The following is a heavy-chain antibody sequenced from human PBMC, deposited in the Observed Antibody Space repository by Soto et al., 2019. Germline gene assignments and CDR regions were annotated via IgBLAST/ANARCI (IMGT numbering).Heavy chain of an antibody. CDR2: IIPIFGTA. CDR3: ARESLRGSIFGAYNWFDP. Sequence: QVQLVQSGAEVKKPGSSVKVSCKASGGTFSSYAISWVRQAPGQGLEWMGGIIPIFGTANYAQKFQGRVTITADESTSTAYMELSSLRSEDTAVYYCARESLRGSIFGAYNWFDPWGQGTLVTVSS. J-gene: IGHJ5*02. D-gene: IGHD3-3*01. V-gene: IGHV1-69*12. CDR1: GGTFSSYA.